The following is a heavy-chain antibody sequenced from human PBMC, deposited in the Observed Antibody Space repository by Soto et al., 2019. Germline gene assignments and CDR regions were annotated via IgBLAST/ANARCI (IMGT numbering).Heavy chain of an antibody. J-gene: IGHJ6*02. CDR3: ARPANIAGRAGDHYYYYGMDV. V-gene: IGHV1-69*06. CDR2: IVPVFGSV. D-gene: IGHD1-26*01. Sequence: QVQLVQSGAEVKKPGSSVKVSCKTSEGSFSNYAISWVRQAPGQGLEWMGGIVPVFGSVKYAQNFHGRVTLTAATVTTTASMELSSLGSDDTAVYYGARPANIAGRAGDHYYYYGMDVWGQGTTVTVAS. CDR1: EGSFSNYA.